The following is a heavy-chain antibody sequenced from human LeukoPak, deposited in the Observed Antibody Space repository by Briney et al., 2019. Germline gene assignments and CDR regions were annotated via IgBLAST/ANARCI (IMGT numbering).Heavy chain of an antibody. CDR1: AGSISSNSYY. CDR3: ARFGGPHAFDI. Sequence: KASETLSLTCTVSAGSISSNSYYWGWIRQPPGKGLQWIGSIYYSGSTYYNPSLKSRVTISVDTSKNHFSLTLSSVTAADTAVYYCARFGGPHAFDIWGQGTMVTVSS. J-gene: IGHJ3*02. D-gene: IGHD3-3*01. V-gene: IGHV4-39*07. CDR2: IYYSGST.